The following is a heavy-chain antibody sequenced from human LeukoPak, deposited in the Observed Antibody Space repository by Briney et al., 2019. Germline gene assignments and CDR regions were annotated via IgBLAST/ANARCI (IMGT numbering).Heavy chain of an antibody. CDR3: ARKTRDALDI. V-gene: IGHV3-7*01. CDR1: RFTFNNYW. Sequence: GGSLRLSCATSRFTFNNYWMSWVRQAPGKGLEWVANIKPDGSEKYYVDSVKGRFTIFRDNTKKSLHLQMNSLRAEDTAVYYCARKTRDALDIWGQGTMVTVSS. J-gene: IGHJ3*02. CDR2: IKPDGSEK.